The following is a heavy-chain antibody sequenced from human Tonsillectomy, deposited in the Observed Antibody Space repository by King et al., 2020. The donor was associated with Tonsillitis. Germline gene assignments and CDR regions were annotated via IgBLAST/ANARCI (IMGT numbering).Heavy chain of an antibody. D-gene: IGHD3-22*01. V-gene: IGHV3-33*08. CDR3: AGSDYYDSSGDLDY. CDR1: GFTFSSYG. Sequence: QLVQSGGGVVQPGRSLRLSCAASGFTFSSYGMHWVRQAPGKGLEWVAVIWYDGSNKYYADSVKGRFTISRDNSKNTLYLQMNSLRAEDTAVYYCAGSDYYDSSGDLDYWGQGTLVTVSS. J-gene: IGHJ4*02. CDR2: IWYDGSNK.